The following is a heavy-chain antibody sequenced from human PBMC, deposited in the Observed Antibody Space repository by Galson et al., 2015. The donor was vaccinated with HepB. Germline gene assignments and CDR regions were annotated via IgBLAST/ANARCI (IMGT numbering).Heavy chain of an antibody. CDR2: INPSGGST. Sequence: SVKVSCKASGYTFSSYYMHWVRQAPGQGLEWMGIINPSGGSTSYAQKFQGRVTMTRDTSTSTVYMELSSLRSEDTAVYYCARGRWGYCTGVSCLTGWVDVWGQGTPVTVSS. V-gene: IGHV1-46*01. CDR3: ARGRWGYCTGVSCLTGWVDV. CDR1: GYTFSSYY. J-gene: IGHJ6*02. D-gene: IGHD2-15*01.